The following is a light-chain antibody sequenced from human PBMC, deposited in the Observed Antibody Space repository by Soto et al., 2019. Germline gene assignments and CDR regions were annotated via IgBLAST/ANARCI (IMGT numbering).Light chain of an antibody. J-gene: IGLJ2*01. Sequence: QSALTQPASVSGSPGQSITISCTGTISDVGGYNYVAWYQQHPGKATKLLIYDVSNRPSGVSNRFSGSKSGNTASLTISGLQAEDEADYYCSSYATTSPLVFDGGTKLTVL. V-gene: IGLV2-14*03. CDR3: SSYATTSPLV. CDR2: DVS. CDR1: ISDVGGYNY.